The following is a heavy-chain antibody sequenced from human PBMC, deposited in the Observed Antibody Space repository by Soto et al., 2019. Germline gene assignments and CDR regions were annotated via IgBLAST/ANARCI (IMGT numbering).Heavy chain of an antibody. V-gene: IGHV1-3*01. J-gene: IGHJ4*02. CDR2: INAGNGNT. D-gene: IGHD1-26*01. CDR3: ARDDGISGSYYD. Sequence: ASVKVSCKASGYTFTSYAMHWVRQAPGQRLEWMGWINAGNGNTKYSQKFQGRVTMTTDTSTSTAYMALRSLRSDDTAVYYCARDDGISGSYYDSGQGTLVTVSS. CDR1: GYTFTSYA.